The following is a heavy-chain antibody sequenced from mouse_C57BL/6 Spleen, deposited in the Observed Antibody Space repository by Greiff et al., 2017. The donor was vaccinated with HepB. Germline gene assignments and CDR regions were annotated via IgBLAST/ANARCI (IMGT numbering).Heavy chain of an antibody. V-gene: IGHV4-1*01. CDR1: GIDFSRYW. J-gene: IGHJ2*01. Sequence: EVQLVESGGGLVQPGGSLKLSCAASGIDFSRYWMSWVRRAPGKGLEWIGEINPDSSTINYAPSLKDKFIISRDNAKNTLYLQMSKVRSEDTALYYCARLGFYYYGSLYYFDYWGQGTTLTVSS. D-gene: IGHD1-1*01. CDR3: ARLGFYYYGSLYYFDY. CDR2: INPDSSTI.